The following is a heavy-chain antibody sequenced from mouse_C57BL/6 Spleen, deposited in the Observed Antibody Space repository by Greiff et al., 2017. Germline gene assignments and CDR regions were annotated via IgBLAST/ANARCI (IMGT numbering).Heavy chain of an antibody. CDR2: INPNNGGT. J-gene: IGHJ2*01. Sequence: VQLQQSGPELVKPGASVKISCKASGYTFTDYYMNWVKQSHGKSLEWIGDINPNNGGTSYNQKFKGKATLTVDKSSSTAYMELRSLTSEDSAVYYCAVYYDYLYYFDYWGQGTTLTVSS. CDR3: AVYYDYLYYFDY. V-gene: IGHV1-26*01. CDR1: GYTFTDYY. D-gene: IGHD2-4*01.